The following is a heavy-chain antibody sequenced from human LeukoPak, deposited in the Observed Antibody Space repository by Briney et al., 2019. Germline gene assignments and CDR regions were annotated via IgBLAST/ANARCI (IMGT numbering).Heavy chain of an antibody. D-gene: IGHD2-2*01. CDR3: ARGPLHCSSTSCRGDYFDY. V-gene: IGHV3-33*01. Sequence: GRTLRLSCAASGFTFSSYGMHWVRQAPGKGLEWVAVIWYDGSNKYYADSVKGRFTISRDSSKNTLYLQMNSLRAEDTAVYYCARGPLHCSSTSCRGDYFDYWGQGTLVTVSS. CDR1: GFTFSSYG. J-gene: IGHJ4*02. CDR2: IWYDGSNK.